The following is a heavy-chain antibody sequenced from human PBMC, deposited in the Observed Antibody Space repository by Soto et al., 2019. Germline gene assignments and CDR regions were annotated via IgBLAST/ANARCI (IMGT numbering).Heavy chain of an antibody. CDR1: GFTISSYW. V-gene: IGHV3-7*01. D-gene: IGHD5-12*01. CDR3: ARVWWLRWDY. CDR2: IKQDGSEK. Sequence: EVQLVESGGGLVQPGGSLRLSCAASGFTISSYWMSWVRQAPGKGLEWVANIKQDGSEKYYVDSVKGRFTISRDNAKNSLYLQMNSLRAEDTAVYYCARVWWLRWDYWGQGTLVTVSS. J-gene: IGHJ4*02.